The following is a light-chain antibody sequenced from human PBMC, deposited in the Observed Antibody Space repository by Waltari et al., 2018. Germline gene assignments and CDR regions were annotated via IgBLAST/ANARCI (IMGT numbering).Light chain of an antibody. CDR2: DVN. V-gene: IGLV2-11*01. Sequence: QAALTQPPSVSGSPGQSVTISCTGTTSDIGGYNYVSWFQQHPGEAPKLMIYDVNKRPSGVSDRFSGSKSGNTASLTISGLQAEDEADYYCNSYAGRNTYVLFGGGTRLTVL. J-gene: IGLJ2*01. CDR3: NSYAGRNTYVL. CDR1: TSDIGGYNY.